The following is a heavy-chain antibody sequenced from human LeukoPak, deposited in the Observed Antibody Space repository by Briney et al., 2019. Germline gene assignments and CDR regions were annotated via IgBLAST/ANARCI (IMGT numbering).Heavy chain of an antibody. V-gene: IGHV1-2*02. Sequence: ASVKVSCKASGYTFTGYYMHWVRQAPGQGLEWMGWINPNSGGTNYAQKFQGRVTMTRDTSISTAYMELSRLRSDDTAVYYCAVTPPYCSSTSCHNYYMDVWGKGTTVTVSS. CDR1: GYTFTGYY. D-gene: IGHD2-2*01. J-gene: IGHJ6*03. CDR2: INPNSGGT. CDR3: AVTPPYCSSTSCHNYYMDV.